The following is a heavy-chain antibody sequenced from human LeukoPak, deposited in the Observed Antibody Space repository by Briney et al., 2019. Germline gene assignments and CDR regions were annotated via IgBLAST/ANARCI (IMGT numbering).Heavy chain of an antibody. CDR1: GFTFSSHA. CDR2: ISGSGGST. D-gene: IGHD1-26*01. CDR3: AKVGLWELAEYFQH. J-gene: IGHJ1*01. Sequence: GGSLRLSCAASGFTFSSHAMSWVRQAPGKGLEWVSAISGSGGSTYYADSVKGRFTISRDNSKNTLYLQMNSLRAEDTAVYYCAKVGLWELAEYFQHWGQGTLVTVSS. V-gene: IGHV3-23*01.